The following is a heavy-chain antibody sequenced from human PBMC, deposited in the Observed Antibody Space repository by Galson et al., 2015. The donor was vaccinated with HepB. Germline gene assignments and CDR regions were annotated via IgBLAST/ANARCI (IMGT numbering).Heavy chain of an antibody. CDR1: GGSISSSSYY. J-gene: IGHJ6*02. CDR3: ARLSVGYYGSGDYYGLDV. D-gene: IGHD3-10*01. V-gene: IGHV4-39*01. Sequence: SETLSLTCTVSGGSISSSSYYWGWIRQPPGTGLEWIGSIYYSGRTYYNPSLKSRVTISVDTSKNQFSLKLSSVTAADTAVYYCARLSVGYYGSGDYYGLDVWGQGTTVTVSS. CDR2: IYYSGRT.